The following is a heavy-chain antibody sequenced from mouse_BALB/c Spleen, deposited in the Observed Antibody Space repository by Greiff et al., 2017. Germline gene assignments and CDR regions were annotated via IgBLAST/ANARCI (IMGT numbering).Heavy chain of an antibody. CDR1: GYSITSDYA. CDR3: ARGYYGSSNY. V-gene: IGHV3-2*02. D-gene: IGHD1-1*01. J-gene: IGHJ2*01. CDR2: ISYSGST. Sequence: ESGPGLVKPSQSLSLTCTVTGYSITSDYAWNWIRQFPGNKLEWMGYISYSGSTSYNPSLKSRISITRDTSKNQFFLQLNSVTTEDTATYYCARGYYGSSNYWGQGTTLTVSS.